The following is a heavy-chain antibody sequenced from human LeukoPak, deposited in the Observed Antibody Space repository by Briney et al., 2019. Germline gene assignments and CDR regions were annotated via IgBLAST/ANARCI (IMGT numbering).Heavy chain of an antibody. Sequence: VASVKVSCKASGYTFTSYGISWVRQAPGQGLEWMGWMNPNSGNTGYAQKFQGRVTMTRNTSISTAYMELSSLRSEDTAVYYCARDSGTIFGIVRYYFDYWGQGTLVTVSS. CDR3: ARDSGTIFGIVRYYFDY. J-gene: IGHJ4*02. CDR2: MNPNSGNT. CDR1: GYTFTSYG. D-gene: IGHD3-3*01. V-gene: IGHV1-8*02.